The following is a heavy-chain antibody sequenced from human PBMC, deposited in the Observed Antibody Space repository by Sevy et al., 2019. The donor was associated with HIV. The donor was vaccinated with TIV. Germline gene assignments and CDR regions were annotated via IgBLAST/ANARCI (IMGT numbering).Heavy chain of an antibody. J-gene: IGHJ6*02. CDR2: ISYDGSNK. Sequence: GGSLRLSCAASGFTFSNYGMHWVRQAPGKGLEWVALISYDGSNKYYADSVKGRFTISRDNSKNTLYLQMSSLRAEDTAVYYRAKGPHSTTSNPGEYYYYYGMDVWGQGTTVTVSS. V-gene: IGHV3-30*18. CDR1: GFTFSNYG. CDR3: AKGPHSTTSNPGEYYYYYGMDV. D-gene: IGHD2-2*01.